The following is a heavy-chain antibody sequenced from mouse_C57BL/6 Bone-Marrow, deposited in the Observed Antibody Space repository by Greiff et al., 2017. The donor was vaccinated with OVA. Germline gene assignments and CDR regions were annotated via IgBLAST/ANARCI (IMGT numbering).Heavy chain of an antibody. Sequence: QVQLQQPGAELVKPGASVKLSCKASGYTFTSYWMHWVKQRPGQGLEWIGMNHPNSGSTNYNEKFKSKATLTVDKSSSTAYMQLSSLTSEDSAVYYCARGDGSSSWFAYWGQGTLVTVSA. CDR2: NHPNSGST. CDR1: GYTFTSYW. CDR3: ARGDGSSSWFAY. D-gene: IGHD1-1*01. V-gene: IGHV1-64*01. J-gene: IGHJ3*01.